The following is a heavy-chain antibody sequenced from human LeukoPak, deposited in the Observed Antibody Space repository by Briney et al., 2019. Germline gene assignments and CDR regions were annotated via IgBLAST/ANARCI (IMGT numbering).Heavy chain of an antibody. Sequence: PGGSLRLSCAASGFTFSSYAMSWVRQAPGKGLEWVSAISGSGGSTYYADSVKGRFTISRDNSKNTLYLQMNSLRAEDTAVYCCAKDPYSGSYFDYWGQGTLVTVSS. D-gene: IGHD1-26*01. CDR3: AKDPYSGSYFDY. CDR2: ISGSGGST. J-gene: IGHJ4*02. V-gene: IGHV3-23*01. CDR1: GFTFSSYA.